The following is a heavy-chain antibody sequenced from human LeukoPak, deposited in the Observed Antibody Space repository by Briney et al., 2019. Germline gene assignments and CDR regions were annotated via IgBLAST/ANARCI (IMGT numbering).Heavy chain of an antibody. CDR2: IIPIFGTA. J-gene: IGHJ4*02. CDR1: GGTFSSYA. D-gene: IGHD6-6*01. V-gene: IGHV1-69*13. CDR3: ARDRGGPSSSSPFDY. Sequence: SVKVSCKASGGTFSSYAISWVRQAPGQGLEWMGGIIPIFGTANYAQKFQGRVTITADESTSTAYMELSSLRSEDTAVYYCARDRGGPSSSSPFDYWGQGTLVTVSS.